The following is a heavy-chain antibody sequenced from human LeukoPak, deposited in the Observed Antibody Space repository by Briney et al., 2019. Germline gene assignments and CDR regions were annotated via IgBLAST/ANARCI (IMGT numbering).Heavy chain of an antibody. V-gene: IGHV3-33*08. Sequence: GGSLRLSCVASGFTFSSYWMSWVRQAPGKGLEWVAVIWYDGSNKYYADSVKGRFTISRDNSKNTLYLQMNSLRAEDTAVYYCARDGAITMVRGVITSSTNWFDPWGQGTLVTVSS. J-gene: IGHJ5*02. D-gene: IGHD3-10*01. CDR3: ARDGAITMVRGVITSSTNWFDP. CDR1: GFTFSSYW. CDR2: IWYDGSNK.